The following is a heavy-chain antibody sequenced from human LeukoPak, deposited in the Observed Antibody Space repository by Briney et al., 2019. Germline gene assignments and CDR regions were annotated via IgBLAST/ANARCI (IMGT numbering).Heavy chain of an antibody. V-gene: IGHV3-49*04. CDR1: GFTFGDYT. D-gene: IGHD3-16*01. CDR2: TKSKTSGGTI. CDR3: TQGGHLDS. J-gene: IGHJ5*01. Sequence: GGSLRLSCTASGFTFGDYTMSWVRQAPGKGLEWVGFTKSKTSGGTIEYAASVKGRFTISRDDSKSIAYLQMNSLKAEDTAVYFCTQGGHLDSWGQGTLVTVSS.